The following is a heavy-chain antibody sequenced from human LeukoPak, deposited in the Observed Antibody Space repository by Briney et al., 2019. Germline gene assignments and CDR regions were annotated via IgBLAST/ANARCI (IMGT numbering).Heavy chain of an antibody. Sequence: GESLKISCKGSGYSFPNYWIGWVRQMPGKGLEWMGNIYPADSDTRYSLSFQGQVTISVDKSTSTAHLQWSSLKASDTATYYCARREGDGYNSPFDYWGQGTLVTVPS. D-gene: IGHD5-24*01. CDR3: ARREGDGYNSPFDY. J-gene: IGHJ4*02. CDR1: GYSFPNYW. V-gene: IGHV5-51*01. CDR2: IYPADSDT.